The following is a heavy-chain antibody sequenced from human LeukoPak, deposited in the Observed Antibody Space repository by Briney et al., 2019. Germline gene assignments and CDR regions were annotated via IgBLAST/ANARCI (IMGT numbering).Heavy chain of an antibody. CDR2: IYTSGST. Sequence: SETLSLTCTVSGGSISSGSYYWSWIRQPAGKGLEWIGRIYTSGSTNYNPSLKSRVTISVDTSKNQFSLKLSSVTAADTAVYYCARDAQYYYYYYMDVWGKGTTVTVSS. V-gene: IGHV4-61*02. CDR3: ARDAQYYYYYYMDV. CDR1: GGSISSGSYY. J-gene: IGHJ6*03.